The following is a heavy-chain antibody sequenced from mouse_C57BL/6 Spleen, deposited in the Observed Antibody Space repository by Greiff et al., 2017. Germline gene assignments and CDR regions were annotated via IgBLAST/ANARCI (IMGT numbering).Heavy chain of an antibody. Sequence: QVQLQQPGAELVKPGASVKMSCKASGYTFTSYWITWVKQRPGQGLVWIGDIYPGSGSTNYNEKFKSKATLTVDTSSSTAYIHLTSLTSEDSALSYCAIYYSNYYAMDYWGQGTSVTVSS. CDR1: GYTFTSYW. D-gene: IGHD2-5*01. V-gene: IGHV1-55*01. CDR3: AIYYSNYYAMDY. CDR2: IYPGSGST. J-gene: IGHJ4*01.